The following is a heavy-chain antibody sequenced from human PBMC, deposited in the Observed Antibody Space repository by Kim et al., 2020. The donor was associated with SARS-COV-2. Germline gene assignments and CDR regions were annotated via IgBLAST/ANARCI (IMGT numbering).Heavy chain of an antibody. CDR2: VYYSGNT. CDR1: GGSTRSPTYY. J-gene: IGHJ4*02. Sequence: SETLSLTCFVSGGSTRSPTYYWGWIRQPPGKGLEWIGNVYYSGNTYYNPSLKSRVTISIDTSKNQFSLNLSSVTAADTAVYYCAIVASNYFNYWGQETLV. V-gene: IGHV4-39*01. D-gene: IGHD4-4*01. CDR3: AIVASNYFNY.